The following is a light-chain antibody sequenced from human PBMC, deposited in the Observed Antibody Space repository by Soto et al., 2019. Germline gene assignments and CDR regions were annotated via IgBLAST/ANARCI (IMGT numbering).Light chain of an antibody. V-gene: IGLV2-8*01. J-gene: IGLJ1*01. CDR1: SSDVGAYAY. Sequence: QLVLTQPPSASGSPGQSVTISCTGTSSDVGAYAYVSWYQQHPGKAPKLMIYEINKRPSGVPDRFSGYKSGNTASLTVSGLQAEDEADYSCSSFAGSNNLPYVVGTGTKLTVL. CDR3: SSFAGSNNLPYV. CDR2: EIN.